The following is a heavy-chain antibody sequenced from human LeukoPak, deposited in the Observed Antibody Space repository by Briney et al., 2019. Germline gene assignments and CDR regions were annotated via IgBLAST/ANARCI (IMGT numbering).Heavy chain of an antibody. CDR2: ISYDGSNK. CDR1: RFTFSSYA. D-gene: IGHD6-13*01. J-gene: IGHJ4*02. CDR3: ARDAAGGSYYDY. Sequence: GRSLRLSCAASRFTFSSYAMHWVRQAPGKGLEWVAVISYDGSNKYYADSVKGRFTISRDNSKSTLYLQMNSLRAEDTAVYYCARDAAGGSYYDYWGQGTLVTVSS. V-gene: IGHV3-30-3*01.